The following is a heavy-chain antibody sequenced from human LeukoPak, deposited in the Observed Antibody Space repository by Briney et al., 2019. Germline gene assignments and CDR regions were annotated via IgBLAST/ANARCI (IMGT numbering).Heavy chain of an antibody. Sequence: GGSLRLSCAASGFTFSSYRMNWVRQGPGKGLEWVSYISTSDSTIYYADSVKGRFTISRDNAKNSLYLQMNSLRAEDTAVYYCARGTSTIDYWGQGTLVTVSP. V-gene: IGHV3-48*01. J-gene: IGHJ4*02. D-gene: IGHD5/OR15-5a*01. CDR3: ARGTSTIDY. CDR1: GFTFSSYR. CDR2: ISTSDSTI.